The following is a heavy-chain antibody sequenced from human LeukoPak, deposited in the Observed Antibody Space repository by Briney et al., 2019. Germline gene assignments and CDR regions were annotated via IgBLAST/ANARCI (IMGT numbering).Heavy chain of an antibody. V-gene: IGHV1-46*01. D-gene: IGHD1-26*01. CDR2: INPSGGST. J-gene: IGHJ4*02. CDR3: ARDLRELPSKYYFDY. CDR1: GGTFSSYA. Sequence: GASVKVSCKASGGTFSSYAISWVRQAPGQGLEWMGIINPSGGSTSYAQKFQGRVTMTRDTSTSTVYMELSSLRSEDTAVYYCARDLRELPSKYYFDYWGQGTLVTVSS.